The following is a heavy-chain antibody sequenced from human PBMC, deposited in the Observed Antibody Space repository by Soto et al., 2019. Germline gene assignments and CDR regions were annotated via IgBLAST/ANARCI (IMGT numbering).Heavy chain of an antibody. J-gene: IGHJ6*03. CDR3: AREVINWGLPHYYYYMDV. V-gene: IGHV6-1*01. CDR2: TYYRSKWYN. Sequence: QSQTLSLTCAISGDSVSSNSAAWNWIRQSPSRGLEWLGRTYYRSKWYNDYAVSVKSRITINPDTSKNQFSLQLNSVTPEDTAVYYCAREVINWGLPHYYYYMDVWGKGTTVTVSS. CDR1: GDSVSSNSAA. D-gene: IGHD7-27*01.